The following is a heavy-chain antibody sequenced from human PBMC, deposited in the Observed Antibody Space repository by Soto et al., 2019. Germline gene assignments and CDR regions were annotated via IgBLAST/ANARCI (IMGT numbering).Heavy chain of an antibody. CDR1: GFTFSIYG. J-gene: IGHJ4*02. D-gene: IGHD4-17*01. Sequence: GGSLRLSCSASGFTFSIYGMSSVLQAPGKGLDWVSGISGGGGTTYYADSVKGRFTISRDNSKSTLYLQMNSLRAEDTAVYYCAKDGSTTVVTSSFYWGQGTLVTVSS. V-gene: IGHV3-23*01. CDR3: AKDGSTTVVTSSFY. CDR2: ISGGGGTT.